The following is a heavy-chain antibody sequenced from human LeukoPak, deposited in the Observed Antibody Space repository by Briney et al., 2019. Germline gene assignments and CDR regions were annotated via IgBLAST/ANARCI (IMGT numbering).Heavy chain of an antibody. CDR1: GGSISSSNW. Sequence: SETLSLTCAVSGGSISSSNWWSWVRQPPGKGLEWIGEIYHSGSTNYNPSFKSRVTISVDKSKSQFSLKLSSVTAADTAVYYCARGESSSWSNWFDPWGQGTLVTVSS. CDR3: ARGESSSWSNWFDP. J-gene: IGHJ5*02. V-gene: IGHV4-4*02. CDR2: IYHSGST. D-gene: IGHD6-13*01.